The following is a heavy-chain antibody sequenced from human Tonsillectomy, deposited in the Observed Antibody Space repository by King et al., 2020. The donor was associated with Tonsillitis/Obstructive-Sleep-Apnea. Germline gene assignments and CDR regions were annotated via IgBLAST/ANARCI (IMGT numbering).Heavy chain of an antibody. V-gene: IGHV3-20*04. J-gene: IGHJ4*02. CDR3: ARDFGYYDSSGYYLYYFDY. Sequence: VQLVESGGGVVRPGGSLRLSCAASGFTFDDYGMSWVRQAPGKGLEWVSGINWNGGSTGYADSVKGRFTISRDNAENSLYLQMNSLRAEDTALYYCARDFGYYDSSGYYLYYFDYWGQGTLVTVSS. D-gene: IGHD3-22*01. CDR2: INWNGGST. CDR1: GFTFDDYG.